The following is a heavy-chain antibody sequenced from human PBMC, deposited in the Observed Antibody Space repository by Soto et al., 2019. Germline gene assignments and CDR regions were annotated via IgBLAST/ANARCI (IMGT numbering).Heavy chain of an antibody. D-gene: IGHD5-12*01. CDR1: GYTFTSYY. Sequence: GASVKVSCKASGYTFTSYYMHWVRQAPGQGLEWMGIINPSGGSTSYAQKFQGRVTMTRDTSTSTVYMELSSLRSEDTAVYYCAREEGEYSGYDTDAFDIWGQGTMVTVSS. CDR3: AREEGEYSGYDTDAFDI. J-gene: IGHJ3*02. CDR2: INPSGGST. V-gene: IGHV1-46*03.